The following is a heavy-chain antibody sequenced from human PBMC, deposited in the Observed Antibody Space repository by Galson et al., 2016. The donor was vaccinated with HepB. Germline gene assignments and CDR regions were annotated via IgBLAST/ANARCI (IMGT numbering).Heavy chain of an antibody. CDR3: AKQFGSGTYYLRSLDY. D-gene: IGHD3-10*01. CDR2: ISYDENTQ. V-gene: IGHV3-30*18. J-gene: IGHJ4*02. Sequence: SLRLSCAASGFTFSNFGFHWVRQAPGKGLEWVAAISYDENTQYYGDSIKGRFTISRDSSKSTIFLQMSSLRAEDTATYYCAKQFGSGTYYLRSLDYWGQGTKVTVSS. CDR1: GFTFSNFG.